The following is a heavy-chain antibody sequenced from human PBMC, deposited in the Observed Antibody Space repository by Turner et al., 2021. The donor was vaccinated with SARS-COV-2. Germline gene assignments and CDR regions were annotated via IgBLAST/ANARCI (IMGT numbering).Heavy chain of an antibody. J-gene: IGHJ4*02. D-gene: IGHD1-26*01. CDR2: IWYDGSNK. Sequence: QVQLVESGGGVLQPGRSLRLYCAASGFTFSSYGMHWVRQAPGKGLEWVAVIWYDGSNKYNADSVKGRFTISRDNSKNTLYLQMNSLRAEDTAVYYCATGSGSYYFSPTYYFDYWGQGTLVTVSS. CDR1: GFTFSSYG. CDR3: ATGSGSYYFSPTYYFDY. V-gene: IGHV3-33*01.